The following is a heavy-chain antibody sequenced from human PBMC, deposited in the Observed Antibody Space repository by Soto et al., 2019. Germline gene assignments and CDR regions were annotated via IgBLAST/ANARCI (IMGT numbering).Heavy chain of an antibody. J-gene: IGHJ5*02. CDR2: INPNSGGT. Sequence: GASVKVSCKASGYTFTGYYMHWVRQAPGQGLEWMGWINPNSGGTNYAQKFQGRVTMTRDTSISTAYMELSRLRSDDTAVYYCARDMNYYDSSGPVDPWGQGTLVTVSS. V-gene: IGHV1-2*02. CDR3: ARDMNYYDSSGPVDP. D-gene: IGHD3-22*01. CDR1: GYTFTGYY.